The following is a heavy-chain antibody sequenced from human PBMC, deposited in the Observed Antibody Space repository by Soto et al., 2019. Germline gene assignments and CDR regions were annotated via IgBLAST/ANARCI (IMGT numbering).Heavy chain of an antibody. Sequence: SETLSLTCTVSGGSISSGGYYWSWIRQHPGKGLEWIGYIYYSGSTYYNPSLKSRVTISVDTSKNQFSLKLSSVTAADTAVYYCARNTIFGTYYYGMDVWGQGTTVTVSS. CDR1: GGSISSGGYY. CDR2: IYYSGST. V-gene: IGHV4-31*03. CDR3: ARNTIFGTYYYGMDV. J-gene: IGHJ6*02. D-gene: IGHD3-3*01.